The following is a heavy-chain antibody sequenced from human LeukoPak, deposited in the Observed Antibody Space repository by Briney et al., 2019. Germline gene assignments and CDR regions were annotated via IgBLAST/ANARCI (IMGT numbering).Heavy chain of an antibody. CDR2: VKRKTDGETT. CDR1: GFTFSESW. Sequence: GGSLRLSCAASGFTFSESWMNWARQAPGKGLEWVGRVKRKTDGETTDYPAPVRGRFTISRDDSKNTLYLQMNSLKTEDTAVYYCTTRVVTTNDYWGQGTLVTVSS. CDR3: TTRVVTTNDY. D-gene: IGHD2-21*02. J-gene: IGHJ4*02. V-gene: IGHV3-15*01.